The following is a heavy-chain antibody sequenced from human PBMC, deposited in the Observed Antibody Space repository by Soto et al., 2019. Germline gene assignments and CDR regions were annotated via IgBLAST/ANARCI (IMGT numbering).Heavy chain of an antibody. D-gene: IGHD6-19*01. CDR3: AHGSGWLFDY. CDR1: GFSLSTSEVG. Sequence: QITLKESGPTLVKPTQTLTLTCSFSGFSLSTSEVGVGWIRQPPGKGLEWLALIYWDDDKEYSPSLRSRLTITKDTSKTQVVLIMTNLDPTDTVTYYCAHGSGWLFDYWGQGTLVTVSS. V-gene: IGHV2-5*02. CDR2: IYWDDDK. J-gene: IGHJ4*02.